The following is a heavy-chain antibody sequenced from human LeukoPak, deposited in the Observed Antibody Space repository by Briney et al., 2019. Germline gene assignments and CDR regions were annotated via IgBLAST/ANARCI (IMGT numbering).Heavy chain of an antibody. V-gene: IGHV3-23*01. CDR1: GFTFTSYA. J-gene: IGHJ4*02. D-gene: IGHD3-10*01. CDR3: ARSKGPLWFGEGLDS. CDR2: FSGRSGHT. Sequence: GGSLRLSCAASGFTFTSYAMSWVRQAPGKGLEWVSSFSGRSGHTYYADSVKGRFTISRDNSKNTLDLQMNSLSADDTALYYCARSKGPLWFGEGLDSWGQGTLATVSS.